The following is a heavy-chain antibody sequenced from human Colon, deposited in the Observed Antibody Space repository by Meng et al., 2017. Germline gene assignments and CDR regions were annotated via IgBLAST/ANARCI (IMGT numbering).Heavy chain of an antibody. CDR1: GGSFSGYY. J-gene: IGHJ5*02. CDR2: INHSGST. V-gene: IGHV4-34*01. Sequence: QVQLQQWGAGLLKPSETLSLTCAVYGGSFSGYYWSWIRQPPGKGLEWIGEINHSGSTNYNPSLKSRVTISVDTSKNQFSLKLSSVTAADTAVYYCARIRPRLGGKTFDPWGQGTLVTVPS. CDR3: ARIRPRLGGKTFDP. D-gene: IGHD3-16*01.